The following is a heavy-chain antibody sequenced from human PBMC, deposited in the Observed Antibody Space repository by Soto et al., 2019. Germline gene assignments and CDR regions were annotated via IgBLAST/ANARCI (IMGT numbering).Heavy chain of an antibody. CDR1: GGSISSSSYY. CDR3: ARQTYSSSWFFDY. J-gene: IGHJ4*02. V-gene: IGHV4-39*01. CDR2: IYYSGST. D-gene: IGHD6-13*01. Sequence: SETLSLTCTVSGGSISSSSYYWGWIRQPPGKGLEWIGSIYYSGSTYYNPSLKSRVTIFVDTSKNQFSLKLTSVIAADTAVYYCARQTYSSSWFFDYWGQGTLVT.